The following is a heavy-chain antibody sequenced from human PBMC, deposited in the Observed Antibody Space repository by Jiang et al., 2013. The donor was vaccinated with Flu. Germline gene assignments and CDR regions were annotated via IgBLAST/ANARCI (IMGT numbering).Heavy chain of an antibody. D-gene: IGHD3-22*01. CDR3: ARDRYYDASGYYYYYYGSGRR. J-gene: IGHJ6*02. CDR1: GFTVTDNS. CDR2: IYSDGRT. Sequence: VQLVESGGGLVQPGESLRLSCAASGFTVTDNSMNWVRQAPGKGLEWVSLIYSDGRTYFADSLKDRFTISRDNSKNTLYLQMTSLRAEDTAVYYCARDRYYDASGYYYYYYGSGRRGTKGPRSPSP. V-gene: IGHV3-66*01.